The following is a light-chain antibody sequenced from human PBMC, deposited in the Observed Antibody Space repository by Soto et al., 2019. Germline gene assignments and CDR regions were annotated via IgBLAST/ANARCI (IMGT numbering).Light chain of an antibody. V-gene: IGLV2-11*01. Sequence: QSVLTQPRSVSGSPGQSVTISCTGTSSDIGGYNYVSWYQQHPGKAPELIIFDVTKRPSGVPVRFSGSKSGNTASLTISGLQAEDGTDYYCCSYAGSQTWVFGGGTTLTVL. J-gene: IGLJ3*02. CDR2: DVT. CDR1: SSDIGGYNY. CDR3: CSYAGSQTWV.